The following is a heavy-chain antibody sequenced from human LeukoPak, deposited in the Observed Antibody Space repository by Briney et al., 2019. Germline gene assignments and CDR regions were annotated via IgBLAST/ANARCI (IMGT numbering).Heavy chain of an antibody. V-gene: IGHV3-21*01. CDR1: GYTFSSYS. CDR3: ARGITMIVSVGVYYFDY. CDR2: ISSSSSYI. Sequence: GSLRLSCAASGYTFSSYSMNWVRQAPGKGLEWVSTISSSSSYINYADSVKGRFTISRDNDKNSLYLQMISLRAEDTAVYYCARGITMIVSVGVYYFDYWGQGTLVTVSS. J-gene: IGHJ4*02. D-gene: IGHD3-22*01.